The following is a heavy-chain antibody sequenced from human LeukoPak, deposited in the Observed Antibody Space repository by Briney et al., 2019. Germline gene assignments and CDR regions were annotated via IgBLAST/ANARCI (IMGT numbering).Heavy chain of an antibody. J-gene: IGHJ6*03. CDR2: ISAYNGNT. CDR3: ARDRDWFGELFNYMDV. D-gene: IGHD3-10*01. Sequence: ASVKVSCKASGYTFTSYGISWVRQAPGQGLEWMGWISAYNGNTNYAQKLQGRVTMTTDTSTSTAYMELRSLRSDDTAVYYCARDRDWFGELFNYMDVWGKGTTVTISS. V-gene: IGHV1-18*01. CDR1: GYTFTSYG.